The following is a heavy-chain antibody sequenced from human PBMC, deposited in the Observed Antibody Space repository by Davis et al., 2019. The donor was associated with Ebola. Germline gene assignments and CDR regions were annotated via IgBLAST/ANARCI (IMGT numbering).Heavy chain of an antibody. D-gene: IGHD3-9*01. CDR2: IYYSGTT. Sequence: MPSDTLSLTCAVPGGPISSGDYSWNWILQPPGKGLEWIGCIYYSGTTYSYPSLKSRLTISVDPSKNQFALKLASVTAADTAVYYCARGNFDFLTGFGGKWFDPWGQGTLVTVSS. CDR1: GGPISSGDYS. CDR3: ARGNFDFLTGFGGKWFDP. V-gene: IGHV4-30-4*07. J-gene: IGHJ5*02.